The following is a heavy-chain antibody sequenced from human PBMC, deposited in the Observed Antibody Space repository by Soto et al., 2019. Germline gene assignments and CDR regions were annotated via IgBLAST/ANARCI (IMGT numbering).Heavy chain of an antibody. J-gene: IGHJ6*02. Sequence: EEQLLESGGGLIQPGGSLRLSCAASGFTFRNYGMTWVRQAPGKGLQWVSLVSGGGTTTYYADSAKGRFTVSRDNSQSTLSLHMNGLRVEDTAIYYCAKLKGGLGRFYGMDAWGPGTTVIVSS. CDR2: VSGGGTTT. CDR1: GFTFRNYG. D-gene: IGHD3-16*01. V-gene: IGHV3-23*01. CDR3: AKLKGGLGRFYGMDA.